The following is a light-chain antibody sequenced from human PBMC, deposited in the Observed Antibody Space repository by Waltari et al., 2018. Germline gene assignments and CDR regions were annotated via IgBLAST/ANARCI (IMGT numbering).Light chain of an antibody. CDR1: SGAIASHY. J-gene: IGLJ2*01. Sequence: FMLTQPHSVSESPGKTVTISCTRSSGAIASHYGQWYQQRPGTSPIALIYENNKLPQSVPDRFSCSPASPPHPPSPTTSGLKTEDEVDSYCQSYDSTNHGVFGGVTKLTVL. CDR3: QSYDSTNHGV. CDR2: ENN. V-gene: IGLV6-57*01.